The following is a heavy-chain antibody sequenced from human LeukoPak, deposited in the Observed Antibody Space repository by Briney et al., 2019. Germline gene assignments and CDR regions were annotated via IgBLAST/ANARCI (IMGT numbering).Heavy chain of an antibody. CDR3: AKDRSYYYGSGSYASSYYYGMDV. CDR1: GFTFSDYY. Sequence: PGGSLRLPCAASGFTFSDYYMSWIRQAPGKGLEWVSYISSSSSYTNYADSVKGRFTISRDNAKNSLYLQMNSLRAEDTAVYYCAKDRSYYYGSGSYASSYYYGMDVWGQGTTVTVSS. CDR2: ISSSSSYT. V-gene: IGHV3-11*05. J-gene: IGHJ6*02. D-gene: IGHD3-10*01.